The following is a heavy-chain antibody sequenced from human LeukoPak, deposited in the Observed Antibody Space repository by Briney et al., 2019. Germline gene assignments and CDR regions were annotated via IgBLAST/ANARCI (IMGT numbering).Heavy chain of an antibody. CDR2: INHSGST. D-gene: IGHD5-24*01. CDR3: ARSRDGYNSFFDY. CDR1: GGSFSGYY. Sequence: SETLSLTCAVYGGSFSGYYWSWIRQPPGKGLEWIGEINHSGSTNYNPSLKSRVTISVDTSKNQFSLKLSSVTAADTAVYYCARSRDGYNSFFDYWGQGTLVTVSS. J-gene: IGHJ4*02. V-gene: IGHV4-34*01.